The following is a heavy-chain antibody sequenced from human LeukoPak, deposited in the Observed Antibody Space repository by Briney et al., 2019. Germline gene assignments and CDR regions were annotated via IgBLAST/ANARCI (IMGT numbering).Heavy chain of an antibody. CDR2: ISWNSGNI. CDR3: AKDARTGIVGAIDY. D-gene: IGHD1-26*01. V-gene: IGHV3-9*01. J-gene: IGHJ4*02. Sequence: GGSLGLSCAASGFTFDDYAMHWVRQAPGKGLEWVSGISWNSGNIGYADSVKGRFTISRDNAKNSLYLQMNSLRGEDTALYYCAKDARTGIVGAIDYWGQGTLVTVSS. CDR1: GFTFDDYA.